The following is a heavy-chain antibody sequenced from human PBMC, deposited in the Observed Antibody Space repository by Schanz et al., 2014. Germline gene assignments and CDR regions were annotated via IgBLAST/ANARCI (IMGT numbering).Heavy chain of an antibody. J-gene: IGHJ6*02. V-gene: IGHV3-74*01. Sequence: EVQLVESGGGFVQPGGSLRLSCAASGFTFSSYWMHWVRQAPGKGLVWVSRINSDGSTTIYADSVKGRFTISRDNAKNTLYLQINSLRAEDTAVYYCARPLGPNYYYYGLDVWGQGTTVTVSS. CDR3: ARPLGPNYYYYGLDV. CDR2: INSDGSTT. CDR1: GFTFSSYW.